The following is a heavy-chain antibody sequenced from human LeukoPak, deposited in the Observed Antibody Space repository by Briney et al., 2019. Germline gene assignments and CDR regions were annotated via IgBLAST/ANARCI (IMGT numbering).Heavy chain of an antibody. V-gene: IGHV3-74*01. D-gene: IGHD3-22*01. CDR1: GFTFSSYW. J-gene: IGHJ4*02. CDR3: ARDPYYYDSSGYTGMDY. CDR2: IITDGSST. Sequence: GGALRLSCAASGFTFSSYWMHWVRPAPGKGLVWVSRIITDGSSTSYVHSVKGRFTISRDNAKKTLYLQINSLRAEDTAVYYCARDPYYYDSSGYTGMDYWGQGTLVTVSS.